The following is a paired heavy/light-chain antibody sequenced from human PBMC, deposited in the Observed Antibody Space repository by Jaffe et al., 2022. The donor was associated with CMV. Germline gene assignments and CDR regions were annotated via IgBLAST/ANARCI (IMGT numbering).Heavy chain of an antibody. V-gene: IGHV3-48*02. CDR1: GFTFSSYS. J-gene: IGHJ4*02. CDR3: ARDRNQWELNPYFDC. D-gene: IGHD1-26*01. Sequence: EVQLVESGGGLVQPGGSLRLSCAGSGFTFSSYSMNWVRQAPGKGLEWVSYISSSSSSIYYADSVKGRFTISRDNVKNSLYLQMSSLRDEDTAVYYCARDRNQWELNPYFDCWGQGTLVTVSS. CDR2: ISSSSSSI.
Light chain of an antibody. CDR3: QQRGNWPPLT. CDR2: DAS. J-gene: IGKJ4*01. V-gene: IGKV3-11*01. Sequence: EIVLTQSPATLSLSPGERATLSCRASQSVSSYLAWYQQKPGQAPRLLIYDASNRATGIPARFSGSGSGTDFTLTISSLEPEDFAVYYCQQRGNWPPLTFGGGTKVEIK. CDR1: QSVSSY.